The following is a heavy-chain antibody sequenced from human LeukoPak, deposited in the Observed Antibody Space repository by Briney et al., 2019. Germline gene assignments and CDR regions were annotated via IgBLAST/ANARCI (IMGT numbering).Heavy chain of an antibody. CDR3: ARDSVYCSGGSCYSSYYGMDV. J-gene: IGHJ6*02. D-gene: IGHD2-15*01. V-gene: IGHV4-59*01. Sequence: SETLSLTCTVSGGSISSYYWSWIRQPPGKGLEWIGYIYYSGSTNYNPSLKSRVTTSVDTSKNQFSLKLSPVTAADTAVYYCARDSVYCSGGSCYSSYYGMDVWGQGTTVTVSS. CDR2: IYYSGST. CDR1: GGSISSYY.